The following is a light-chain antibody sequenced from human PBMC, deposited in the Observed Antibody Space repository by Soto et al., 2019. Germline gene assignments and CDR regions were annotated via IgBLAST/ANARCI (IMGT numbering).Light chain of an antibody. CDR3: QQHNSYPWT. Sequence: DIHMTQSPSTLSASVGDRITITCRASQSIGDWLAWFQQKPGKAPRLLIYDASNLESGVPLRFRGRGSGTEFTLTISSLQPDDFATYYCQQHNSYPWTFGQGTKVEIK. J-gene: IGKJ1*01. V-gene: IGKV1-5*01. CDR2: DAS. CDR1: QSIGDW.